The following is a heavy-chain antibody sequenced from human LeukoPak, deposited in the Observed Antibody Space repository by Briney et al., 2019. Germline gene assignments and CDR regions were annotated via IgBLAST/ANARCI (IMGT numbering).Heavy chain of an antibody. CDR3: ARDIPYSTSSEMDY. D-gene: IGHD6-6*01. V-gene: IGHV1-69*06. J-gene: IGHJ4*02. Sequence: GASVRVSCKASGGTFSNYAITWVRQAPGQGLEWMGGIIPMFGTVKYAQKFQGRVTITADKSTNTAYMELSSLRSEDTAVYYCARDIPYSTSSEMDYWGQGTLVIVSS. CDR2: IIPMFGTV. CDR1: GGTFSNYA.